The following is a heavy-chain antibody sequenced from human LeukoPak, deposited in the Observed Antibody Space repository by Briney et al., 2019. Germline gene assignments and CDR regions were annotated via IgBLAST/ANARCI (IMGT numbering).Heavy chain of an antibody. D-gene: IGHD3-16*02. CDR2: IHYSGST. CDR1: GGTISNYY. J-gene: IGHJ4*02. V-gene: IGHV4-59*08. CDR3: ARQNGRAYDYVWGSYRPILDY. Sequence: SETLSLTCTVSGGTISNYYWSWIRQPPGKGLEWIGYIHYSGSTNYKPYLKSRVTISVDTSKNQFSLKLSSVTAADTAMYYCARQNGRAYDYVWGSYRPILDYWGQGTLVTVSS.